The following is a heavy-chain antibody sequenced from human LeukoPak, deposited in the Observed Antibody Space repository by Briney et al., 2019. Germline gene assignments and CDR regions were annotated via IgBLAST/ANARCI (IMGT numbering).Heavy chain of an antibody. V-gene: IGHV4-30-4*01. Sequence: SETLSLTCTVSGGSISSGDYYWSWIRQPPGKGLEWIGYIYYSGSTYYNPSLKSRVTISVDTSKNQFSLKLSSVTAADTAVYYCARVQLYYYGSGEFDPWGRGTLVTVSS. CDR3: ARVQLYYYGSGEFDP. CDR2: IYYSGST. CDR1: GGSISSGDYY. J-gene: IGHJ5*02. D-gene: IGHD3-10*01.